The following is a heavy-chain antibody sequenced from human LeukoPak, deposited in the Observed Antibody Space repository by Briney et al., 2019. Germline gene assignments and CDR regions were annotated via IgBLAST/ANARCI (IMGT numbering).Heavy chain of an antibody. CDR1: GFTFSSYS. D-gene: IGHD5-18*01. CDR3: AREPTSMGSDY. CDR2: PSSSSSYI. V-gene: IGHV3-21*01. J-gene: IGHJ4*02. Sequence: GGSLRLSCAASGFTFSSYSMNWVRQAPGKGLEWVSSPSSSSSYIYYADSVKGRFTISRDNARNSLYLQMNSLRADDAAVYYCAREPTSMGSDYWGQGTLVTVSS.